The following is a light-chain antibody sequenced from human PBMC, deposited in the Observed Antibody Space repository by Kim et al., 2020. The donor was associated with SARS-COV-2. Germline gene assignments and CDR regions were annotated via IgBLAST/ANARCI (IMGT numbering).Light chain of an antibody. CDR1: QSVISNY. V-gene: IGKV3-20*01. Sequence: PGERATPSCRASQSVISNYVAWYQQKPGQAPRLLIYITSTRASGIPDRFSGSGSGTDFTLTISKLEPEDFAVYYCQQYGSITSTFGQGTRLEIK. J-gene: IGKJ5*01. CDR3: QQYGSITST. CDR2: ITS.